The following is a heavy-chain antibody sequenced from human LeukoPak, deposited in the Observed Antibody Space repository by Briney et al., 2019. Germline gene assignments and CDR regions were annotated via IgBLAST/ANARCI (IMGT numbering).Heavy chain of an antibody. CDR3: ATPPDDYGGNVGGSY. D-gene: IGHD4-23*01. CDR1: GYTFTSYG. Sequence: GASVKVSCKASGYTFTSYGISWVRQAPGKGPEWMGGFDPEDGETIYAQKFQGRVTMTEDTSTDTAYMELSSLRSEDTAVYYCATPPDDYGGNVGGSYWGQGTLVTVSS. CDR2: FDPEDGET. J-gene: IGHJ4*02. V-gene: IGHV1-24*01.